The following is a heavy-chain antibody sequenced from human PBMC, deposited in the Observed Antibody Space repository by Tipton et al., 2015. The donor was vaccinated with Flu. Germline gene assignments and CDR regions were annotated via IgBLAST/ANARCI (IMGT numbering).Heavy chain of an antibody. V-gene: IGHV3-53*01. CDR3: ARDPRGYSSSAGGDY. D-gene: IGHD6-6*01. J-gene: IGHJ4*02. Sequence: LSLTCAASGFTVSSNYMSWVRQAPGKGLEWVSVIYSGGSTYYADSVKGRFTISRDNSKNTLYPQMNSLRAEDTAVYYCARDPRGYSSSAGGDYWGQGTLVTVSS. CDR1: GFTVSSNY. CDR2: IYSGGST.